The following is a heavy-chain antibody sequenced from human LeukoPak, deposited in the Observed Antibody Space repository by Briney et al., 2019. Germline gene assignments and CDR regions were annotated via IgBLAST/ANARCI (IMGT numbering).Heavy chain of an antibody. V-gene: IGHV1-69*04. J-gene: IGHJ3*01. CDR1: GGTFSSYA. D-gene: IGHD1-26*01. CDR3: ALYSGSHPLSGAFDF. Sequence: ASVKVSCKASGGTFSSYAISWVRQAPGQGLEWMGRIIPILGIANYAQKFQGRVTITADKSTSTAYMELSSLRSEDTAVYYCALYSGSHPLSGAFDFWGQGTMVTVSS. CDR2: IIPILGIA.